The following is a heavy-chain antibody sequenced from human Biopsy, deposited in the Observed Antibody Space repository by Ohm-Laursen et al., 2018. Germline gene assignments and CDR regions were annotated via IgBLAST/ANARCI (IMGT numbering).Heavy chain of an antibody. V-gene: IGHV2-5*02. Sequence: TQTLTLTSTFSGFSLNSYRVGVGWILQPPGKALEWLALIYWDDDKRYNASLKSRLTVTKDTSKNQVVLTMTNMDPVDTGTYYCAHSLLLDSFDSRGMGFAFWGQGTLVTVSS. D-gene: IGHD3-22*01. CDR2: IYWDDDK. CDR3: AHSLLLDSFDSRGMGFAF. CDR1: GFSLNSYRVG. J-gene: IGHJ4*02.